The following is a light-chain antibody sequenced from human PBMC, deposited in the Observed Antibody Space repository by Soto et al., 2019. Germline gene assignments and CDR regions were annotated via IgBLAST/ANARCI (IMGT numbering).Light chain of an antibody. CDR2: EVS. J-gene: IGLJ2*01. CDR3: CSYAWISTFV. CDR1: SSDVGSYNL. Sequence: QSALTQPASVSGSPGQSITISCTGTSSDVGSYNLVSWYQQHPVKAHKLMIYEVSKRHSGVSNRLSGSKSGNPGSLTISWLQAEVGAEYYCCSYAWISTFVFGGGSKLTGL. V-gene: IGLV2-23*02.